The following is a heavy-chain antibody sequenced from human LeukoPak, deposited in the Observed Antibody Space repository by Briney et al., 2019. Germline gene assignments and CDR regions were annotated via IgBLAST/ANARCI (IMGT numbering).Heavy chain of an antibody. CDR3: ARHVSSKDSLIYYYGMDV. J-gene: IGHJ6*02. CDR2: IYYSGST. D-gene: IGHD2-21*01. V-gene: IGHV4-59*08. CDR1: GGSISSYY. Sequence: SETLSLTCTVSGGSISSYYWSWIRQPPGKGLEWIGYIYYSGSTNYNPSLKSRVTISVDTSKNQFSLKLSSVTAADTAVYCCARHVSSKDSLIYYYGMDVWGQGTTVTVSS.